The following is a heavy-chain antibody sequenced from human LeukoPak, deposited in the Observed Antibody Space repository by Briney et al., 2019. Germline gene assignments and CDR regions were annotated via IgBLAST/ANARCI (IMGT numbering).Heavy chain of an antibody. D-gene: IGHD3-10*01. J-gene: IGHJ5*02. Sequence: GGSLRLSCAASGVTLSPYGMHWVRQAPGKGLEWVAVISYEGGTQHYADSVKGRFIISGDNPRNTLYLQMNIPRTEDTAVYYCAKEGTPQVSTWYDLWGQGTQVIVSS. CDR3: AKEGTPQVSTWYDL. CDR2: ISYEGGTQ. V-gene: IGHV3-30*18. CDR1: GVTLSPYG.